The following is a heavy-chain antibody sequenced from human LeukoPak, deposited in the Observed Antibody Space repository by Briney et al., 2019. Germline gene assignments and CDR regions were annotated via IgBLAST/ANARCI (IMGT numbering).Heavy chain of an antibody. CDR1: GFTFDDYA. V-gene: IGHV3-9*01. D-gene: IGHD5-18*01. J-gene: IGHJ4*02. Sequence: GGSLRLSCAASGFTFDDYAMHWVRQAPGKGLEWVAGVTWNSGNIGYADPVKGRFTISRDNAKNSLYLQMNSLRAEDTALYYCAKGSYSYGYSPFDYWGQGTLVTVSS. CDR2: VTWNSGNI. CDR3: AKGSYSYGYSPFDY.